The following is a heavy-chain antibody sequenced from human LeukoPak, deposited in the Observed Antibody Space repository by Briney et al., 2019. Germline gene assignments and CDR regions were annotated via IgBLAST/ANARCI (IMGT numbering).Heavy chain of an antibody. CDR3: ARQAPRYSGYDRLLHFDP. CDR1: GGSISSSTYY. V-gene: IGHV4-39*01. Sequence: SETLSLTCTVSGGSISSSTYYWGWIRQPPGKGLEWIGSIYYSGSTYYNPSLKSRGTISVDTPKNQFSLKVSSVTAADTAVYYCARQAPRYSGYDRLLHFDPWGQGTLVTVSS. CDR2: IYYSGST. J-gene: IGHJ5*02. D-gene: IGHD5-12*01.